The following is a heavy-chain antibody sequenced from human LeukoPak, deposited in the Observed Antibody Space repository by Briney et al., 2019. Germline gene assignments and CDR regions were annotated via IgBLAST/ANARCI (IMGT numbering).Heavy chain of an antibody. CDR3: ARDGTAPGLYFDL. Sequence: GGSLSLSCAPSGFTVSSNYMSWVRQAAGKGLEWVSVIYSGGSTYYADSVKGRFTISRDNSKNTLYLQMNSLRAEDTAVYYCARDGTAPGLYFDLWGQGTLVTVSS. J-gene: IGHJ4*01. CDR2: IYSGGST. V-gene: IGHV3-66*02. D-gene: IGHD1/OR15-1a*01. CDR1: GFTVSSNY.